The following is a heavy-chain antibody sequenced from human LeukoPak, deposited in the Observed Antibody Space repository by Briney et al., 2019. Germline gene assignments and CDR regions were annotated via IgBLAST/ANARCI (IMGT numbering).Heavy chain of an antibody. V-gene: IGHV3-33*01. CDR1: GFIFSSYG. Sequence: AGRSLRLSCVASGFIFSSYGMHWVRQAPGKGLEWVALVWFDGSNKYYADSVKGRFTISRGNSKNTLYLQMNSLRAEDTAVYYCARGLGSTLFDYWGQGTLVTVSS. CDR2: VWFDGSNK. J-gene: IGHJ4*02. D-gene: IGHD3-10*01. CDR3: ARGLGSTLFDY.